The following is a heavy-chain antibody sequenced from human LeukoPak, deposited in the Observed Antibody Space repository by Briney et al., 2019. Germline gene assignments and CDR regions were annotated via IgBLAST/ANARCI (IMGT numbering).Heavy chain of an antibody. CDR3: AKTGGSSWSFDY. CDR1: GFTFSSYG. V-gene: IGHV3-23*01. CDR2: ISGSGGKT. Sequence: PGGSLRLSCAASGFTFSSYGMSWVRQAPGKGLEWVSAISGSGGKTYYADSVKGRFTISRDNSKNTLYLQMNSLRAEDTAVYYCAKTGGSSWSFDYWGQGTLVTVSS. D-gene: IGHD6-13*01. J-gene: IGHJ4*02.